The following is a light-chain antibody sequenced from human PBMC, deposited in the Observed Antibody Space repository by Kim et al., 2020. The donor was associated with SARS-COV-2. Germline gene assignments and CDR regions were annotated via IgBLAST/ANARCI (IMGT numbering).Light chain of an antibody. J-gene: IGLJ1*01. V-gene: IGLV1-47*01. CDR3: AAWDDSLSGHYV. CDR1: SSNIGSNY. CDR2: RNN. Sequence: QRGTISCSGSSSNIGSNYVYWYQQLPGTAPKLLIYRNNQRPSGVPDRFSGSKSGTSASLAISGLRSEDEADYYCAAWDDSLSGHYVFGTGTKVTVL.